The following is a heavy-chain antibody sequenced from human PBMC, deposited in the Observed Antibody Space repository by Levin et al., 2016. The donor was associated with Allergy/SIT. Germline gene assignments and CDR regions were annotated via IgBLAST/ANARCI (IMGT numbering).Heavy chain of an antibody. V-gene: IGHV3-43*02. CDR3: ARDVRFVVVIAAPDY. J-gene: IGHJ4*02. D-gene: IGHD2-15*01. CDR2: ISGDGHST. CDR1: GFTFDDNA. Sequence: GGSLRLSCAASGFTFDDNAMHWVRQVPGKGLEWVSLISGDGHSTLYADSVTGRFTISRDNSKNSLYLQMNSLRAEDTALYYCARDVRFVVVIAAPDYWGQGTLVTVSS.